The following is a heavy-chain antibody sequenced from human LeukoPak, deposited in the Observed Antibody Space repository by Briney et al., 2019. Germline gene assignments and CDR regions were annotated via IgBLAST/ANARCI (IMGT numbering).Heavy chain of an antibody. J-gene: IGHJ5*01. CDR1: GYTFTGYY. Sequence: ASVKVSCKASGYTFTGYYMHWVRQAPGQGLEWMGCINPNSGGTNYEKKFQGRVTMTREKSISTDYMELRRLRSDDTAVYYCARTSIVVVVAATPIQNWFDYWGQGTLVTVSS. D-gene: IGHD2-15*01. V-gene: IGHV1-2*02. CDR3: ARTSIVVVVAATPIQNWFDY. CDR2: INPNSGGT.